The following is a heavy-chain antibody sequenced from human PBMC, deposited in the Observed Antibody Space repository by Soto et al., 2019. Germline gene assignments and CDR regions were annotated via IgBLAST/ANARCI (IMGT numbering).Heavy chain of an antibody. Sequence: PWGSLRISCAASGFTFSTFVMTWFRQVPGEGLEWISSITGSGKSAYYADSVKGRVTISRDNSKNTLYLQITSLGVDDTAVYHCAVHLAEKYYNLEGWGQGTTGIVSS. V-gene: IGHV3-23*01. D-gene: IGHD6-25*01. CDR3: AVHLAEKYYNLEG. CDR2: ITGSGKSA. J-gene: IGHJ6*02. CDR1: GFTFSTFV.